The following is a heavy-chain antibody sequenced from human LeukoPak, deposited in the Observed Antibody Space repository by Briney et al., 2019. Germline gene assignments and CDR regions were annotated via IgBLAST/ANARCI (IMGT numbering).Heavy chain of an antibody. V-gene: IGHV3-7*01. J-gene: IGHJ4*02. D-gene: IGHD3-22*01. CDR3: ARDPLAYYCDSSGYYFDY. Sequence: GGSLRLSCAASGFTFSSYWMSWVRQAPGKGLEWVANIKQDGSEKYYVDSVKGRFTISRDNAKNSLYLQMNSLRAEDTAVYYCARDPLAYYCDSSGYYFDYWGQGTLVTVSS. CDR1: GFTFSSYW. CDR2: IKQDGSEK.